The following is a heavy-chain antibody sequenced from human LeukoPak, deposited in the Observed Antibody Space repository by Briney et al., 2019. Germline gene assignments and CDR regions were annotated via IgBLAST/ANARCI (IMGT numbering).Heavy chain of an antibody. Sequence: SETLSLTCTVSGGSISSGSYQWNWIRQPAGKGLEWIGRVYSSGNTDFNPSLKSRVSMSVDTSKNHFSLRLNFVTAADTAVYYCSASQCGATTCYFNWFAPWGQGTLVTVSS. J-gene: IGHJ5*02. CDR3: SASQCGATTCYFNWFAP. V-gene: IGHV4-61*02. D-gene: IGHD4/OR15-4a*01. CDR1: GGSISSGSYQ. CDR2: VYSSGNT.